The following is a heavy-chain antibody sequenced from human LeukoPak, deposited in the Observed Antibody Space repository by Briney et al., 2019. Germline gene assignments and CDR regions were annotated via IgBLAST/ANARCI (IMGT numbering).Heavy chain of an antibody. Sequence: GASVKVSCKASGYTFTGYYTHWVRQAPGQGLEWMGWINPNSGGTNYAQKFQGRVTMTRDTSISTAYMELSRLRSDDTAVYYCARDSPHSIAVAAPFDYWGQGTLVTVSS. CDR2: INPNSGGT. V-gene: IGHV1-2*02. CDR1: GYTFTGYY. J-gene: IGHJ4*02. CDR3: ARDSPHSIAVAAPFDY. D-gene: IGHD6-19*01.